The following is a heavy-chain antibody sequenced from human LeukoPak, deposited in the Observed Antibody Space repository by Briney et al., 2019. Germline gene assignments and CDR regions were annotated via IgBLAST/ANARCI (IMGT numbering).Heavy chain of an antibody. CDR1: GFTFSSYG. V-gene: IGHV3-30*18. CDR2: ISYDGSNK. Sequence: GGSLRLSCAAPGFTFSSYGMHWVRQAPGKGLEWVAVISYDGSNKYYADSVKGRFTISRDNSKNTLYLQMNSLRAEDTAVYYCAKDRGQWLVLYGMDVWGQGTTVTVSS. D-gene: IGHD6-19*01. J-gene: IGHJ6*02. CDR3: AKDRGQWLVLYGMDV.